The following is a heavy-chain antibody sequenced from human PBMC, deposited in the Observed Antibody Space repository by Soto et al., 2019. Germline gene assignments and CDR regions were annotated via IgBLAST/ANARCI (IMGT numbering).Heavy chain of an antibody. Sequence: QVQLVQSGAAVKKPGSSVKVSCKASRGTFSSYTISWVRQAPGQGLEWMGRIIPIFGMANYAQKFHGRVTITADKSTSTAYMELSSLISEDTAVYYCATSAGPSSSNYFDPWGQGTLVTVSS. CDR2: IIPIFGMA. V-gene: IGHV1-69*02. D-gene: IGHD6-13*01. J-gene: IGHJ5*02. CDR1: RGTFSSYT. CDR3: ATSAGPSSSNYFDP.